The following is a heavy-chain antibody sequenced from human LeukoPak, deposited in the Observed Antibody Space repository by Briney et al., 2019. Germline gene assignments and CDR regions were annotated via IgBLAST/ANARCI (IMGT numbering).Heavy chain of an antibody. CDR3: AYGTAFDY. J-gene: IGHJ4*02. D-gene: IGHD1-1*01. CDR1: GFPFSSYA. V-gene: IGHV3-23*01. CDR2: ISGSGGST. Sequence: PGGSLRLSCAASGFPFSSYAMSWVRQAPGKGLEWVSTISGSGGSTYYADSVKGRFTISRDNSKNTMYLQMNSLRAEDTAVYYCAYGTAFDYWGQGTLVTVSS.